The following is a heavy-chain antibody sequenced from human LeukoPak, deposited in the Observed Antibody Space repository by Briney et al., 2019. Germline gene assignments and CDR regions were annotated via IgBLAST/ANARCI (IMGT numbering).Heavy chain of an antibody. Sequence: SETLSLTCTVSGGSISSGGYYWSWIRQHPGKGLEWIGYIYYSGSTYYNPSLKSRVTISVDTSKNQFSLKLSSVTAADTAVYYCARDDNYYDSSGYYPTFQHWGQGTLVTVSS. CDR3: ARDDNYYDSSGYYPTFQH. CDR1: GGSISSGGYY. D-gene: IGHD3-22*01. CDR2: IYYSGST. J-gene: IGHJ1*01. V-gene: IGHV4-31*03.